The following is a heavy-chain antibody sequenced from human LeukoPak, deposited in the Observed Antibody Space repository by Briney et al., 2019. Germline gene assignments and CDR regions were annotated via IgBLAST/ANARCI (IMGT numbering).Heavy chain of an antibody. V-gene: IGHV3-30*18. CDR1: GFTFSSYG. J-gene: IGHJ4*02. CDR2: ISYDGSNK. Sequence: PGGSLRLSCAASGFTFSSYGMHWVRQAPGKGLEWVAVISYDGSNKYYADSVKGRFTISRDNSKNTLYLQMNSLRAEDSAVYYCAKQQYSSSDFDYWGQGTLVTVSS. D-gene: IGHD6-13*01. CDR3: AKQQYSSSDFDY.